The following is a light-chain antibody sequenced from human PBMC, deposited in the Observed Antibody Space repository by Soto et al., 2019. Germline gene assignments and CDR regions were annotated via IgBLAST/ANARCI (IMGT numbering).Light chain of an antibody. CDR1: QGISSY. Sequence: DIQLTQSPSFLSASVGDRVTITCRASQGISSYLAWYQQKPGKAPKLLIYAASTLQSGVPSRFSGSGSGTEFTLTISSLQPEEFATYYCQQLNSYPPGITFGPGTKVDIK. CDR3: QQLNSYPPGIT. CDR2: AAS. V-gene: IGKV1-9*01. J-gene: IGKJ3*01.